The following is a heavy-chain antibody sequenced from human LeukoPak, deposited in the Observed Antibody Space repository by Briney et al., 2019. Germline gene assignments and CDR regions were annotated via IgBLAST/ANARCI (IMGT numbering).Heavy chain of an antibody. CDR2: IKSKTDGGTT. J-gene: IGHJ3*02. V-gene: IGHV3-15*01. D-gene: IGHD2-15*01. CDR3: AKDDCSGGSCYSSGNDAFDI. Sequence: GGSLRLSCAASGFTFSNAWMSWVRQAPGKGLEWVGRIKSKTDGGTTDYAAPVKGRFTISRDDSKNTLYLQMSSLRAEDTAVYYCAKDDCSGGSCYSSGNDAFDIWGQGTMVTVSS. CDR1: GFTFSNAW.